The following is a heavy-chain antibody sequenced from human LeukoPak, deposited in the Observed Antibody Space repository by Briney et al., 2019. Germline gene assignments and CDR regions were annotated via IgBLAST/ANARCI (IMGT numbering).Heavy chain of an antibody. CDR1: RGTFSPYA. CDR2: IIPIFGSA. Sequence: SVKVSCKASRGTFSPYAVSWVRQAPGQGLEWMGVIIPIFGSANYAQKFQGRVTITADESTNTAYMEVNSLRYEDTAVYYCASPGGLTAAAGSRAFDIWGQGTMVTVSS. V-gene: IGHV1-69*13. D-gene: IGHD6-13*01. CDR3: ASPGGLTAAAGSRAFDI. J-gene: IGHJ3*02.